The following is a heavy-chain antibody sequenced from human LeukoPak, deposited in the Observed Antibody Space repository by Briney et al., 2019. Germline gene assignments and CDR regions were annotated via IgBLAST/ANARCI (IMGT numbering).Heavy chain of an antibody. CDR1: GSSISSYY. CDR3: ARQNDYGDYADALDI. Sequence: SETLSLTCSVSGSSISSYYWSWIRQPPGKGLEWIGYIYYSGSTNYNPSLKSRVTISVDTSKNQFSLKLSSVTAADTALYYCARQNDYGDYADALDIWGQGTMVTVSS. D-gene: IGHD4-17*01. V-gene: IGHV4-59*01. J-gene: IGHJ3*02. CDR2: IYYSGST.